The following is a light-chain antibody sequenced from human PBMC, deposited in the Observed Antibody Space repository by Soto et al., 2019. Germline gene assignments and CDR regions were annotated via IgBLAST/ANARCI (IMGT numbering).Light chain of an antibody. V-gene: IGKV3-20*01. J-gene: IGKJ5*01. CDR2: GAS. CDR1: QSVSSSY. Sequence: EIVLTQSPGTLSLSPGERATLSCRASQSVSSSYLAWYQQKPGQAPRLLIYGASSRATGLPDRFSGSGSGTDFPLTISRLAPEDFAVYYCQQYGSSPPITFGQGTRLEMK. CDR3: QQYGSSPPIT.